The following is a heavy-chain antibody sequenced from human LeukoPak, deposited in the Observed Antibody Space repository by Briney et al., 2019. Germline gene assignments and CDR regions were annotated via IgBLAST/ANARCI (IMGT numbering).Heavy chain of an antibody. CDR2: IDPSDSYT. D-gene: IGHD5-18*01. V-gene: IGHV5-10-1*01. CDR3: ARDSGYSYGPYDNWFDP. J-gene: IGHJ5*02. CDR1: GYSFTSYW. Sequence: GESLKLSCKGSGYSFTSYWISWVRQMPGKGLEWMGRIDPSDSYTNYSPSFQGHVTISADKSISTAYLQWSSLKASDTDMYYCARDSGYSYGPYDNWFDPWGQGTLVTVSS.